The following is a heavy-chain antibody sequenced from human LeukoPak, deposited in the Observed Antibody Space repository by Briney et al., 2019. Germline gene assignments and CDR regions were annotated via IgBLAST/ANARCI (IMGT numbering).Heavy chain of an antibody. CDR3: ARGPLSGYPDENWFDP. Sequence: ASVKVSCKASGYTFTGYYIQWVRQAPGQGLEWMGWINPNTGGTNSAQKFQGRVTMTRDTSVNTAYMELSSLRSEDTAVYYCARGPLSGYPDENWFDPWGQGTLVTVSS. V-gene: IGHV1-2*02. CDR1: GYTFTGYY. CDR2: INPNTGGT. D-gene: IGHD3-3*01. J-gene: IGHJ5*02.